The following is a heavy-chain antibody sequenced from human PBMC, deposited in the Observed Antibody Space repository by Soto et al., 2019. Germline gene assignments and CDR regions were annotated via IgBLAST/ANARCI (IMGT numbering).Heavy chain of an antibody. D-gene: IGHD3-9*01. J-gene: IGHJ6*02. Sequence: QVQLVQSGAEVKKPGASVKVSCKASGYTFTSYGISWVRQAPGQGLEWMGWISAYNGNTNYAQKLPGRVTMSTDRSTGTAYMELRGLRSDDTAVYYCARALTGYYNNGMDVWGQGTTVTVSS. CDR1: GYTFTSYG. CDR2: ISAYNGNT. CDR3: ARALTGYYNNGMDV. V-gene: IGHV1-18*01.